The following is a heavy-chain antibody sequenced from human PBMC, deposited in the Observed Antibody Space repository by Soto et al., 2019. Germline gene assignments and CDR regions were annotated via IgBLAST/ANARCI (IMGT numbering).Heavy chain of an antibody. CDR1: GGSISIGGYS. CDR2: IYHSGST. J-gene: IGHJ4*02. V-gene: IGHV4-30-2*01. Sequence: PSETLSLTCAVSGGSISIGGYSWSWIRHPPGKGLEWIGYIYHSGSTKYSPSLKSRVTMSVDTSKNHFSLKLISVTTADTAVYFCAREGNLGRWIQPLDSWGQGTLVTVSS. CDR3: AREGNLGRWIQPLDS. D-gene: IGHD2-2*03.